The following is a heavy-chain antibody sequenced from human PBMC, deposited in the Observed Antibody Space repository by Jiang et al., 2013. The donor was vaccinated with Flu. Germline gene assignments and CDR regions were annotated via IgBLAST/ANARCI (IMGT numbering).Heavy chain of an antibody. V-gene: IGHV3-30*01. CDR3: ARGPYYDILTGLFMGYYGMDV. Sequence: VQLLESGGGVVQPGRSLRLSCAASGFTFSSYAMHWVRQAPGKGLEWVAVISYDGSNKYYADSVKGRFTISRDNSKNTLYLQMNSLRAEDTAVYYCARGPYYDILTGLFMGYYGMDVWGQGTTVTVSS. CDR2: ISYDGSNK. CDR1: GFTFSSYA. D-gene: IGHD3-9*01. J-gene: IGHJ6*02.